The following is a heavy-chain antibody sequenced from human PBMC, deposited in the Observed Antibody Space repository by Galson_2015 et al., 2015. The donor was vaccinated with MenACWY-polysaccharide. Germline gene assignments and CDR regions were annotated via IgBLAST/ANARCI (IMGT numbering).Heavy chain of an antibody. CDR1: GFTFSSYR. J-gene: IGHJ4*02. CDR3: ARATDSSGWGYFDY. Sequence: SLRLSCAASGFTFSSYRMNWVRQAPGKGLEWVSSISSSSSYIYYADSVKGRFTISGDNAKNSLYLQMNSLRAEDTAVYYCARATDSSGWGYFDYWGQGTLVTVSS. D-gene: IGHD6-19*01. CDR2: ISSSSSYI. V-gene: IGHV3-21*01.